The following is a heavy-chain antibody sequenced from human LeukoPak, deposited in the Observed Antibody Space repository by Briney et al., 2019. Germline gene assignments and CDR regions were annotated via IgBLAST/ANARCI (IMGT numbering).Heavy chain of an antibody. CDR3: TRDRDDDSSGSIDDAFDI. V-gene: IGHV3-21*01. D-gene: IGHD3-22*01. CDR2: ISSSSRSI. Sequence: SGGSLRLSCAASGFTFSAYSMNWVRQAPGRGLESVSSISSSSRSIYNADSVKGRFTISRDNAKRSLYLQMNSLRAEDTAVYYCTRDRDDDSSGSIDDAFDIWGQGTRVTVSS. J-gene: IGHJ3*02. CDR1: GFTFSAYS.